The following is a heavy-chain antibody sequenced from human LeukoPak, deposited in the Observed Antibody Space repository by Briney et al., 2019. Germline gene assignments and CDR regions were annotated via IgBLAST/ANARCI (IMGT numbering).Heavy chain of an antibody. D-gene: IGHD4-17*01. V-gene: IGHV3-21*01. CDR1: GFAVRSYR. CDR3: AREEVTIIQIYSHYYGMDV. CDR2: ISSTKNKT. Sequence: PGESLRLSCAASGFAVRSYRMNWVRQAPGKGLEWVSSISSTKNKTYYADSVKGRFTISRDTAKNSLYLQLNSLRAEDTAVYFCAREEVTIIQIYSHYYGMDVWGQGTTVTVSS. J-gene: IGHJ6*02.